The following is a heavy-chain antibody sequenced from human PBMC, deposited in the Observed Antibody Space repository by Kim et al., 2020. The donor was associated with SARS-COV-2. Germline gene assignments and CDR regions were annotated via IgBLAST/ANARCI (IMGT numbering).Heavy chain of an antibody. Sequence: DQRPSPSLKSRLTITKDTSKNQVVLTMTNMDPVDTATYYCAHSLGSIFDYWGQGTLVTVSS. J-gene: IGHJ4*02. CDR3: AHSLGSIFDY. CDR2: DQ. V-gene: IGHV2-5*01.